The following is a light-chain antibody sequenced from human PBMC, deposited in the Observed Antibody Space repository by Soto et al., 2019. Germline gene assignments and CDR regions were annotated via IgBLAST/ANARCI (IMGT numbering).Light chain of an antibody. CDR2: GAS. Sequence: EIVMTQSPATLSVSPGERATLSCRASQSVSSNLAWYQQKPGQAPRLLIYGASTRATGIPARFSVSGSGTEFTLTISSLQSEDLAVYYCQQYNNWPETFGQGTMVEIK. CDR3: QQYNNWPET. CDR1: QSVSSN. V-gene: IGKV3-15*01. J-gene: IGKJ1*01.